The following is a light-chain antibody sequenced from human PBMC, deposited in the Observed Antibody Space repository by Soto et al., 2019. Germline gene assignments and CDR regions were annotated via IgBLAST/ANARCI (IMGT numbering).Light chain of an antibody. J-gene: IGLJ3*02. V-gene: IGLV1-44*01. CDR2: SNN. CDR3: AAWADSLNGRV. Sequence: QAVVTQPPSASGTPGQRVTISCSGSSSNIGSNTVNWYQQLPGTAPKLLIYSNNQRPSGVPDRFSGSKSGTSASLAISGLQSEDEADYYCAAWADSLNGRVFGGGTTLTVL. CDR1: SSNIGSNT.